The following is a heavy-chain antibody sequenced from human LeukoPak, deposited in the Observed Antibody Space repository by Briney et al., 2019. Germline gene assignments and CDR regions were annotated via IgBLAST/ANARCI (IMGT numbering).Heavy chain of an antibody. D-gene: IGHD1-26*01. J-gene: IGHJ5*02. CDR1: GYTFTTYY. CDR2: INPSGSSA. CDR3: ARDNSVGETAWWFDP. Sequence: ASVKVSCKASGYTFTTYYMHWVRQAPGQGLEWMGFINPSGSSAAYAQKFQGRLTMTRDMFTSTDYMELTSLTSDDTAVYYCARDNSVGETAWWFDPWGQGTLVTVSS. V-gene: IGHV1-46*01.